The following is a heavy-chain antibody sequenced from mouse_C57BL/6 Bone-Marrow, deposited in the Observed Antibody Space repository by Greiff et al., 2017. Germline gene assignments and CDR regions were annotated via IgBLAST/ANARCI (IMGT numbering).Heavy chain of an antibody. CDR3: ARPYSSNYWYVDV. J-gene: IGHJ1*03. CDR1: GYTFTSYW. CDR2: IYPGSGST. V-gene: IGHV1-55*01. D-gene: IGHD2-5*01. Sequence: QVQLQQPGAELVKPGASVKMSCKASGYTFTSYWITWVQQRPGQGLEWIGDIYPGSGSTNYNEKFKSQATLTGDTASSTDYMQISILTSEDSAVYCCARPYSSNYWYVDVWGTGTTVTVSS.